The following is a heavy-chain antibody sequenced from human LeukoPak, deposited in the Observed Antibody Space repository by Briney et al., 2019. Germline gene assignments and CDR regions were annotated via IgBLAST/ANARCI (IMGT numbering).Heavy chain of an antibody. D-gene: IGHD3-22*01. V-gene: IGHV4-34*01. Sequence: PSETLSLTCAVYGGSFSDYYWSWIRQPPGKGLERIGEINHNRGSTYYNPSLKSRVAISVDTSKNQFSLKLSSVTAADTAVYYCARVTYYYDSSGYYYPTFFDYWGQGTLVTVSS. CDR2: INHNRGST. CDR1: GGSFSDYY. J-gene: IGHJ4*02. CDR3: ARVTYYYDSSGYYYPTFFDY.